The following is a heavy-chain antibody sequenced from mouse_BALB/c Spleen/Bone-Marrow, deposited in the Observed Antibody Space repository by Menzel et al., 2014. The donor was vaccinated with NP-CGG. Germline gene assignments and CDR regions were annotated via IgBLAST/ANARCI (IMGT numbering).Heavy chain of an antibody. CDR2: VDPANGNT. J-gene: IGHJ2*01. CDR3: ARYRLGTDFDY. D-gene: IGHD2-14*01. V-gene: IGHV14-3*02. Sequence: VQLKESGAELVKPGASVKLSCTASGFNIKDTYMHWVKQRPEQGLEWIGRVDPANGNTKYDPKFQGKATITAETSSNTAYLQLSSLTSEDTAVYYCARYRLGTDFDYWGQGTPLTVSS. CDR1: GFNIKDTY.